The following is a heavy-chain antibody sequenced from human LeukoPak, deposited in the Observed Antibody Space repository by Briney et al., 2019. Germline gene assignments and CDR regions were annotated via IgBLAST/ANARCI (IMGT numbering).Heavy chain of an antibody. J-gene: IGHJ4*02. CDR3: AREGDYYDSSGYYLGY. CDR1: GFTFSSYG. V-gene: IGHV3-21*01. Sequence: PGGSLRLSCAASGFTFSSYGMHWVRQAPGKGLEWVSSISSSSSYIYYADSVKGRFTISRDNAKNSLYLQMNSLRAEDTAVYYCAREGDYYDSSGYYLGYWGQGTLVTVSS. CDR2: ISSSSSYI. D-gene: IGHD3-22*01.